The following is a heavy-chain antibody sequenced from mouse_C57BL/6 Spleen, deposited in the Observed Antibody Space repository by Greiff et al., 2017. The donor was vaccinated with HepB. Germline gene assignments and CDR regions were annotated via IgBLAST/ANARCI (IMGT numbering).Heavy chain of an antibody. Sequence: VQLQQPGAELVKPGASVKMSCKASGYTFTSYWITWVKQRPGQGLEWIGDIYPGSGSTNYNEKFKSKATLTVDTSSSTAYMQLSSLTSADSAVYYCAREMNYGSSHLDYWGQGTTLTVSS. V-gene: IGHV1-55*01. CDR3: AREMNYGSSHLDY. CDR1: GYTFTSYW. D-gene: IGHD1-1*01. CDR2: IYPGSGST. J-gene: IGHJ2*01.